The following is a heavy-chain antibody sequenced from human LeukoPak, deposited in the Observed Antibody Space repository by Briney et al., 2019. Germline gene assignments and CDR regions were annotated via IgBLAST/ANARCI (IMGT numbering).Heavy chain of an antibody. CDR1: GVSISSYY. CDR3: ARPMVRGVNDALDI. D-gene: IGHD3-10*01. CDR2: VYYSGST. J-gene: IGHJ3*02. Sequence: PSETLSLTCTVSGVSISSYYWSWIRQPPGKGPEWIGYVYYSGSTDYNPSLKSRVTISLDTSKNQFSLKLSSVTAADTAVYYCARPMVRGVNDALDIWGQGTMVTVSS. V-gene: IGHV4-59*08.